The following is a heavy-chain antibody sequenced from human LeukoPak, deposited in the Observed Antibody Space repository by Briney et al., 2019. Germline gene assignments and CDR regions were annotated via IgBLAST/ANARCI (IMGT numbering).Heavy chain of an antibody. CDR1: GYTFTSYY. CDR2: INPNSGGT. D-gene: IGHD2-15*01. Sequence: ASVKVSCKASGYTFTSYYMNWVRQPPGQGLEWMGLINPNSGGTNYAQKFKGRVTMTRDTSISTAYMELSRLRSDETAAYYCARCEYCSGGSCSPFDYWGQGTLVTVSS. J-gene: IGHJ4*02. V-gene: IGHV1-2*02. CDR3: ARCEYCSGGSCSPFDY.